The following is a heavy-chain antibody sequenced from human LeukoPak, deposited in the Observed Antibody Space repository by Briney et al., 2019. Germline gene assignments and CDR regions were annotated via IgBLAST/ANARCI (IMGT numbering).Heavy chain of an antibody. V-gene: IGHV1-3*01. D-gene: IGHD4-17*01. CDR3: ARDPPYGSLLDY. CDR2: INAGNGNT. J-gene: IGHJ4*02. CDR1: GYTFTSYA. Sequence: ASVKVSCKASGYTFTSYAMHWVRQAPGQRLEWMGWINAGNGNTKYSQKFQGRVTITRDTSASTAYMELSSLRSEDTAAYYCARDPPYGSLLDYWGQGTLVTVSS.